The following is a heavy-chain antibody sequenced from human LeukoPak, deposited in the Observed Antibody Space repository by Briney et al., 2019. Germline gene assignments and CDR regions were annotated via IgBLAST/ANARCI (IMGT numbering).Heavy chain of an antibody. V-gene: IGHV1-46*01. CDR1: AYNFISYY. J-gene: IGHJ6*02. D-gene: IGHD2-8*01. CDR3: AREDVVLVDAVRYYYYGMDV. Sequence: ASVKVSCKASAYNFISYYMHWVRQAPGQGLERMGIINPSGGSTSYAQKFQDRATMTRDTSTSTVYMELSSLKSEDTAVYYCAREDVVLVDAVRYYYYGMDVWGQGTTVTVSS. CDR2: INPSGGST.